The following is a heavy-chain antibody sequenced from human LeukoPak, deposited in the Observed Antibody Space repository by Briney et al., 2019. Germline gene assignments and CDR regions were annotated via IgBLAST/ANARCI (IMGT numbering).Heavy chain of an antibody. D-gene: IGHD3-10*01. V-gene: IGHV3-74*03. CDR2: INSDGSHT. CDR1: GFTFSTHW. J-gene: IGHJ2*01. Sequence: GGSLRLSCAVSGFTFSTHWMHWVRQAPGKGLVWVARINSDGSHTTYADSVKGRFTISRDGAESTLYLQMNSLRAEDTAVYYCARGSWYFDLWGRGTLVSVSS. CDR3: ARGSWYFDL.